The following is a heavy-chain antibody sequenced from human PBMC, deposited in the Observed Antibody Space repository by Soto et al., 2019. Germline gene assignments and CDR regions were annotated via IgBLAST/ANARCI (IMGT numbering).Heavy chain of an antibody. V-gene: IGHV4-59*01. CDR3: ARARNFLTGSYKGGFYYFDY. CDR2: MSYSGST. Sequence: SETLSLTCTVSGGYNSSYYWSWIRQSPGKGLEWIGYMSYSGSTTYNPSLKSRVTISLHTSNNQFSLDLNSVTAADTAVYYCARARNFLTGSYKGGFYYFDYWGQGTLVTVSS. CDR1: GGYNSSYY. D-gene: IGHD3-9*01. J-gene: IGHJ4*02.